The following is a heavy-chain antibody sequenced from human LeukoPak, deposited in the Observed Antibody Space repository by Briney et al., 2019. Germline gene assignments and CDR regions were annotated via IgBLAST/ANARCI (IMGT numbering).Heavy chain of an antibody. CDR1: GGTFSSYA. Sequence: ASVKVSCKASGGTFSSYAISWVRQAPGQGLEWMRGIIPIFGTANYAQKFQGRVTITADESTSTAYMELSSLRSEDTAVYYCARDRGCSSTSCYGGYNWFDPWGQGTLVTVSS. J-gene: IGHJ5*02. CDR2: IIPIFGTA. CDR3: ARDRGCSSTSCYGGYNWFDP. V-gene: IGHV1-69*13. D-gene: IGHD2-2*01.